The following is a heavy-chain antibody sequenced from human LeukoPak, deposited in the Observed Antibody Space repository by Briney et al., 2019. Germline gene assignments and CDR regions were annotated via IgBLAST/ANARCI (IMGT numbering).Heavy chain of an antibody. CDR3: ARDYYEAPFDS. CDR1: GFTFSTYN. D-gene: IGHD3-22*01. Sequence: QPGGSLRLSCAASGFTFSTYNMNWVRQAPGKGLEWVSYISTSSSIIYYADSVKGRFTISRDNAKNSLSLQMNSLRDEDTAVYYCARDYYEAPFDSWGQGTLVTVSS. V-gene: IGHV3-48*02. CDR2: ISTSSSII. J-gene: IGHJ4*02.